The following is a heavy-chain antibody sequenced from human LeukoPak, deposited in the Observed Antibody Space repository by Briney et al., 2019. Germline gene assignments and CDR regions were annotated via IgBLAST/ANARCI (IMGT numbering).Heavy chain of an antibody. CDR2: MSSRGRTI. J-gene: IGHJ5*02. D-gene: IGHD6-13*01. V-gene: IGHV3-11*04. CDR1: GCTFSEYY. CDR3: ARTLAAAASNWFDP. Sequence: GGSLRLSCAASGCTFSEYYMSWVRQAAGKGVEGVSYMSSRGRTIYYVDPVKGRFTIYRDNAKKSLYLQMNSLRDEDTAVYYCARTLAAAASNWFDPWGQGTLVTVSS.